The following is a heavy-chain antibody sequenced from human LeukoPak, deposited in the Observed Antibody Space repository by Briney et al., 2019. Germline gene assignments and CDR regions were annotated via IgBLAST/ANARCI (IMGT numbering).Heavy chain of an antibody. CDR3: ARVPPPPGTAADYYYYMDV. CDR2: IIPIFGTA. Sequence: SVKDSCKASGGTFSSYAISWVRQAPGQGLEWMGGIIPIFGTANYAQKFQGRVTITADESTSTAYMELSSLRSEDTAVYYCARVPPPPGTAADYYYYMDVWGKGTTVTVSS. CDR1: GGTFSSYA. D-gene: IGHD1-7*01. V-gene: IGHV1-69*01. J-gene: IGHJ6*03.